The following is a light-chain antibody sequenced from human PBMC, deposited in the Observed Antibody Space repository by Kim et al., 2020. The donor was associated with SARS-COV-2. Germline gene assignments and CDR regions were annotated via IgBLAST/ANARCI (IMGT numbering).Light chain of an antibody. V-gene: IGLV1-51*01. Sequence: QSVLTQPPSVSAAPGQKVTISCSGSSSNIGNNYVSWYQQLPGTAPKLLIYDNNKRPSGIPDRFSGSKSGTSATLGITGLQTGDEADFYCGTWDGSLTAVLFGGGTQLTVL. CDR3: GTWDGSLTAVL. J-gene: IGLJ2*01. CDR2: DNN. CDR1: SSNIGNNY.